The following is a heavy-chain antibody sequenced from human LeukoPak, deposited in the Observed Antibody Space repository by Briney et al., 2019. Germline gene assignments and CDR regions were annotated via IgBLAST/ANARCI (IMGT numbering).Heavy chain of an antibody. D-gene: IGHD1-1*01. CDR1: GYTLTELS. CDR2: FDPEDGET. V-gene: IGHV1-24*01. J-gene: IGHJ5*02. Sequence: ASVKVSCKVSGYTLTELSMHWVRQAPGKGLEWMGGFDPEDGETIYAQKFQGRVTMTEDTSTDTAYMELSSLRSEDTAVYYCATGGYNWNDVAGWLDPWGQGTLVTVSS. CDR3: ATGGYNWNDVAGWLDP.